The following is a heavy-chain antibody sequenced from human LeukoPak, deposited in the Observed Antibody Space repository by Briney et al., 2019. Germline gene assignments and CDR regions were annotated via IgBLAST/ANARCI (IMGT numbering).Heavy chain of an antibody. D-gene: IGHD3-9*01. CDR3: ASGGYYDILTGHDY. CDR1: GGSFSGYY. CDR2: INHSGST. J-gene: IGHJ4*02. Sequence: SETLSLTCAVYGGSFSGYYWSWIRQPPGKGLEWIGEINHSGSTNYNPSLKSRVTVSVDTSKNQFSLKLSSVTAADTAVYYCASGGYYDILTGHDYWGQGTLVTVSS. V-gene: IGHV4-34*01.